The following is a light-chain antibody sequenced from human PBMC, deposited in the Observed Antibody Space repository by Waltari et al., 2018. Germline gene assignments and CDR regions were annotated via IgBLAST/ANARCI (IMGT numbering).Light chain of an antibody. Sequence: QSALTQPASVSGSPGQSITISCTGTSSHVGGYNYVSWYQQHPGKAPKLMIYDVSKRPSGVSNRFSGSKSGNTASLTISGLQAEDEADYYCCSYAGSRVFGGGTKLTVL. CDR2: DVS. J-gene: IGLJ3*02. CDR1: SSHVGGYNY. CDR3: CSYAGSRV. V-gene: IGLV2-23*02.